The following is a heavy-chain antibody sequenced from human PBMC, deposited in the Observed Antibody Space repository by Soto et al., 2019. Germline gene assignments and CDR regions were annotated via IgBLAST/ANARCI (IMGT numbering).Heavy chain of an antibody. CDR3: DRHLAAGDS. CDR1: GYTFTSYY. Sequence: QVQLVQSGAEVKKPGASVRVSCKASGYTFTSYYIHWVRQAPGQGLEWMAIVNPTGGSTNYAQKFQGRVTVTFDTATSTIFMELNSLRYGDAAVYYCDRHLAAGDSWGQGTLVTVSS. CDR2: VNPTGGST. V-gene: IGHV1-46*03. J-gene: IGHJ4*02. D-gene: IGHD6-25*01.